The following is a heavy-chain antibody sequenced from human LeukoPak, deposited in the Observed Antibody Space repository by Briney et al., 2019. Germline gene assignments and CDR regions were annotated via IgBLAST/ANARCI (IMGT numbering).Heavy chain of an antibody. CDR3: ARGWGGDCYHVH. CDR1: GYTFTSYA. J-gene: IGHJ4*02. D-gene: IGHD2-21*02. CDR2: IYGGNGNT. Sequence: ASVKVSCKASGYTFTSYAMHWVRQAPGQRLEWMGWIYGGNGNTKYSQKFQGRVSITRDTSASTVYMELSSPGSEDTAVYYCARGWGGDCYHVHWGQGTLVTVSS. V-gene: IGHV1-3*01.